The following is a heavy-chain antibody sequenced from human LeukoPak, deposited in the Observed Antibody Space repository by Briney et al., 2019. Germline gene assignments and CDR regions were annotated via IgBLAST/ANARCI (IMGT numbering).Heavy chain of an antibody. CDR2: INDRGST. D-gene: IGHD2-15*01. J-gene: IGHJ4*02. Sequence: SETLSLTCAVYGGSFSGYFWSWIRHSPGKGLEWIVEINDRGSTNCNPSLKSRVTISVDSSKNQFSLKLSSVSAADTAVYYCARNTDCSGGSCNFDSWGQGTLVTVSS. V-gene: IGHV4-34*01. CDR1: GGSFSGYF. CDR3: ARNTDCSGGSCNFDS.